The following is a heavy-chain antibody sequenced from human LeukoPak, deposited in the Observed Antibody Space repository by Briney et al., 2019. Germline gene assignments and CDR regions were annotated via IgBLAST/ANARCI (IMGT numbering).Heavy chain of an antibody. Sequence: GASVKVPCKTSGGTFSIYAISWVRQAPGQGLEWMGGIIPIFGTSNYAQKFQGRVTITADESTSTAYMERSSLRSEDTAVYYGARADRSMGGSYFDYWGQGTLVTVSS. CDR3: ARADRSMGGSYFDY. V-gene: IGHV1-69*13. J-gene: IGHJ4*02. CDR2: IIPIFGTS. D-gene: IGHD3-16*01. CDR1: GGTFSIYA.